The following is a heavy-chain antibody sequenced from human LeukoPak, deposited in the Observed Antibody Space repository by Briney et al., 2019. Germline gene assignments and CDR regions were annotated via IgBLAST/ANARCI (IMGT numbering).Heavy chain of an antibody. V-gene: IGHV1-46*01. CDR2: INPSGGST. CDR1: GYTFTSYY. Sequence: ASVKVSCKASGYTFTSYYMHWVRQAPGQGLEWMGIINPSGGSTSYAQKFQGRVTMTRDMSTSTVYMELSSLRSEDTAVYYCARDGTYCSSSSCVLDYWGQGTLVTVSS. D-gene: IGHD2-2*01. J-gene: IGHJ4*02. CDR3: ARDGTYCSSSSCVLDY.